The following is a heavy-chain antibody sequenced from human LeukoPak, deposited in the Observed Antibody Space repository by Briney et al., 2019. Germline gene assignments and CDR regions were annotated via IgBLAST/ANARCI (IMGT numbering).Heavy chain of an antibody. J-gene: IGHJ4*02. V-gene: IGHV3-21*01. Sequence: GGSLRLSCAGFGFTFSSYSMNWVRQAPGKGLEWVSSISSSSSYIYYADSVKGRFTISRDNAKNSLYLQMNSLRAEDTAVYYCARERAIGFDYWGQGTLVTVSS. CDR1: GFTFSSYS. D-gene: IGHD2-21*01. CDR2: ISSSSSYI. CDR3: ARERAIGFDY.